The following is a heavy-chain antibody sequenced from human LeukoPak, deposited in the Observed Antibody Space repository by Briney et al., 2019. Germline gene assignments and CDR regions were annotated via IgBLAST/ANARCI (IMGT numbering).Heavy chain of an antibody. CDR1: GGSISSGDYY. V-gene: IGHV4-30-4*08. CDR3: ASTNCSSAGCYGANWFDP. J-gene: IGHJ5*02. CDR2: IYYSGNT. D-gene: IGHD2-2*01. Sequence: SQALSLTCTVSGGSISSGDYYWSWIRQPPGKGLEWIGYIYYSGNTFHYNPSLKSRVNISVDTSKNQFSLRLSSVTAVDAAVYYCASTNCSSAGCYGANWFDPWGQGTLVTVSS.